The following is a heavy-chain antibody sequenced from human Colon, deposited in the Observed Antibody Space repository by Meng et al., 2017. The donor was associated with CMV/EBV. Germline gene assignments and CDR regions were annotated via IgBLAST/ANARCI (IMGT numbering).Heavy chain of an antibody. Sequence: GSNSSSRYYWGWIRQPPGKGLEWIASIYYSGSYVNNPSLKSRVTISIDTSKNHVSLQMTSLTAADTAVYYCVRDGFRFLDAVNGFDIWGLGTMVTVSS. CDR1: GSNSSSRYY. CDR3: VRDGFRFLDAVNGFDI. V-gene: IGHV4-39*07. CDR2: IYYSGSY. D-gene: IGHD3-3*01. J-gene: IGHJ3*02.